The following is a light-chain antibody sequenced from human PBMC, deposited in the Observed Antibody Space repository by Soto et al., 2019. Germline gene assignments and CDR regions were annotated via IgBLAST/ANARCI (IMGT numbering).Light chain of an antibody. Sequence: QSVLTQPASVSGSPGQSITISCPGTSSDIGAYNYVSWNQQHPGKAPKLMIYEVSNRPSGVSNRFPGSKSVNTASLTISGLQAEDEADYYCSPYTSSSTYVFGTGTKVTVL. V-gene: IGLV2-14*01. CDR1: SSDIGAYNY. CDR3: SPYTSSSTYV. J-gene: IGLJ1*01. CDR2: EVS.